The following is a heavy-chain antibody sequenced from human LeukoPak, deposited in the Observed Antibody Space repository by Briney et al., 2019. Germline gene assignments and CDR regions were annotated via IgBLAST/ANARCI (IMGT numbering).Heavy chain of an antibody. Sequence: PSETLSLTCTVSGGSISSYYWSWIRQPAGKGLEWIRRIYTSGSTNYNPSLKSRVTMSVDTSKNQFSLKLSSVTAADTAVYYCAGERSGSSWYYYMDVWGKGTTVTVSS. CDR3: AGERSGSSWYYYMDV. CDR1: GGSISSYY. CDR2: IYTSGST. D-gene: IGHD1-26*01. V-gene: IGHV4-4*07. J-gene: IGHJ6*03.